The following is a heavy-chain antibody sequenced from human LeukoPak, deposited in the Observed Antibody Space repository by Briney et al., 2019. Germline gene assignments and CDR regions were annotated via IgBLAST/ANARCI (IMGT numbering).Heavy chain of an antibody. Sequence: SETLSLTCTVSGGSTSSSSYYWGWVRQPPGKGLEWIGSIYYSGSTYYNPSLKSRVTISIDTSKNQFSLKLSSVTAADTAVFYCARGLGMKTSIRFDYWGQGTLVTVSS. CDR2: IYYSGST. CDR3: ARGLGMKTSIRFDY. D-gene: IGHD7-27*01. CDR1: GGSTSSSSYY. J-gene: IGHJ4*02. V-gene: IGHV4-39*07.